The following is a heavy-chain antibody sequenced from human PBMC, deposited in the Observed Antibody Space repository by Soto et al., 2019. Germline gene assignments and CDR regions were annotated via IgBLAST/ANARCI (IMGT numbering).Heavy chain of an antibody. Sequence: GGTLSLSCATSGFTFSSYRKNWARLAPEKGLEQDYSISSSSSYIYYADSVKGRFTISRDNAKNSLYLQRNSLRAEDTAVYYCARDPYTYYYDSSGYYALDDAFDIWGQGTMVTVSS. J-gene: IGHJ3*02. CDR3: ARDPYTYYYDSSGYYALDDAFDI. V-gene: IGHV3-21*01. D-gene: IGHD3-22*01. CDR2: ISSSSSYI. CDR1: GFTFSSYR.